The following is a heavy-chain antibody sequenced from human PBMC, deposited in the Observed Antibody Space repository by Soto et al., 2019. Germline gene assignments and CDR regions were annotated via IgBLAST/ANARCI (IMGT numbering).Heavy chain of an antibody. J-gene: IGHJ5*02. CDR3: ASAYCSGGSCWAWSHWFDP. V-gene: IGHV6-1*01. Sequence: QLQLQQSGPGLVKPSQTLSLTCAISGASVSSNSASWHWIRQAPSRGLEWLGRTYYSSKWYNYFAVSVKTRITINPDTSKNQCSMQLNSVTPEDTALYYCASAYCSGGSCWAWSHWFDPWGQGTLVTVSS. D-gene: IGHD2-15*01. CDR2: TYYSSKWYN. CDR1: GASVSSNSAS.